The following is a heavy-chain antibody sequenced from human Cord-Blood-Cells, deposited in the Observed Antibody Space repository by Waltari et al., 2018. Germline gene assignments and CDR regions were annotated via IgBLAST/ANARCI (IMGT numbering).Heavy chain of an antibody. CDR3: ASGGGFGVVIDY. J-gene: IGHJ4*02. CDR2: INSDGSST. Sequence: EVHLVESGGGLLQPGGSLRRSCPAPGFTFSSYWMHGVRQAPGKGLVWVSRINSDGSSTSYADSVKGRFTISRDNAKNTLYLQMNSLRAEYTAVYYCASGGGFGVVIDYWGQGTLVTVSS. V-gene: IGHV3-74*01. D-gene: IGHD3-3*01. CDR1: GFTFSSYW.